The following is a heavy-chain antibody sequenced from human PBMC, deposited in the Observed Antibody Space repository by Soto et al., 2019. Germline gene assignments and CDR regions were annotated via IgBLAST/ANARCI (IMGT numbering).Heavy chain of an antibody. CDR2: INAGNGNT. CDR3: ARGYDFWSGPQDP. D-gene: IGHD3-3*01. J-gene: IGHJ5*02. V-gene: IGHV1-3*05. CDR1: GYTFTSYT. Sequence: QVQLVQSGAEEKKPGASVKVSCKASGYTFTSYTMHWVRQAPGQRLEWMGWINAGNGNTKYSQKFQGRVTITRDTSASTAYMELSSLRSEDTAVYYCARGYDFWSGPQDPWGQGTLVTVSS.